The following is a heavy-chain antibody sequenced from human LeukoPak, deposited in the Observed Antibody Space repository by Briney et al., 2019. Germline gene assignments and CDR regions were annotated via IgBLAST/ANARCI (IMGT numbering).Heavy chain of an antibody. V-gene: IGHV5-51*01. J-gene: IGHJ4*02. CDR2: XYPGXSXX. CDR3: ARQVMVXXXXXXSFDY. Sequence: GESLKISCKGSGYSFTSYWIGWVRQMPGKGLEWMGXXYPGXSXXRXRPSFXGQVTISADKSISTAYLQWSSLKASDTAMYYCARQVMVXXXXXXSFDYWGQGTLVXVSS. CDR1: GYSFTSYW. D-gene: IGHD2-8*01.